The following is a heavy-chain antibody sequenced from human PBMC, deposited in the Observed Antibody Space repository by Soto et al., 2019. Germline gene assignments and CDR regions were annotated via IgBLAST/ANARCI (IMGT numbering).Heavy chain of an antibody. V-gene: IGHV1-2*04. CDR1: GYTFTSYG. D-gene: IGHD6-13*01. J-gene: IGHJ4*02. CDR2: INPNSGGT. Sequence: ASVKVSCKASGYTFTSYGISWVRQDPGQGLEWMGWINPNSGGTNYAQKFQGWVTMTRDTSISTAYMELSRLRSDDTAVYYCARGPLYSSSWPNPIDYWGQGTLVTVSS. CDR3: ARGPLYSSSWPNPIDY.